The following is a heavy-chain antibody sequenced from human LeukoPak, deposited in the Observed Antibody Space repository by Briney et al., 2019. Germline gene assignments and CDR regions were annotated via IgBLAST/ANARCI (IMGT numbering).Heavy chain of an antibody. CDR3: ARDGTRDSSGYYYGLY. Sequence: GGSLRLSCAASGFTFSDYYMSWIRQAPGRGLEWVSYISSSGSTIYYADSVKGRFTISRDNAKNSLYLQMNSLRAEDTAVYYCARDGTRDSSGYYYGLYWGQGTLVTVSS. CDR2: ISSSGSTI. V-gene: IGHV3-11*01. CDR1: GFTFSDYY. J-gene: IGHJ4*02. D-gene: IGHD3-22*01.